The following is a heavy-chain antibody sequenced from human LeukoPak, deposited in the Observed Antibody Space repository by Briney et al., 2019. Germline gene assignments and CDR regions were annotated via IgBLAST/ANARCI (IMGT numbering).Heavy chain of an antibody. V-gene: IGHV3-15*01. CDR1: GFTFSNAW. CDR2: IKSKTDGGTT. CDR3: TTDIYGSYPSYYYYYGMDV. Sequence: GGSLRLSCAASGFTFSNAWMSWVRQAPGKGLEWVGRIKSKTDGGTTDYAAPVKGRFTISRDDSKNTLYLQMNSLKTGDTAVYYCTTDIYGSYPSYYYYYGMDVWGQGTTVTVSS. J-gene: IGHJ6*02. D-gene: IGHD1-26*01.